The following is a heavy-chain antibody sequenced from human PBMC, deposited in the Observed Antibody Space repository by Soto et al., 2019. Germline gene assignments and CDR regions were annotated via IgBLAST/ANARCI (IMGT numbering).Heavy chain of an antibody. D-gene: IGHD3-3*01. Sequence: ELQLLESGGGLGQPGGSLRLSCAASGFSFSSYGMSWVRQAPGKGLEWVSAISGSGGSTYYADSVKGRFTISRDNSKNTLDLQMNSLRAEDTAIYYCAKPGVMSGYYRHTFDYWGQGILVTVSS. CDR3: AKPGVMSGYYRHTFDY. CDR2: ISGSGGST. J-gene: IGHJ4*02. CDR1: GFSFSSYG. V-gene: IGHV3-23*01.